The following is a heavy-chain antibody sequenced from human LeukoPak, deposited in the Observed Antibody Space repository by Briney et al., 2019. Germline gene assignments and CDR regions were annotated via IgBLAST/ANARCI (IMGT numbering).Heavy chain of an antibody. CDR1: GGSIGSYY. CDR3: ARDVVVPAAKRNWFDP. CDR2: IYTSGST. D-gene: IGHD2-2*01. J-gene: IGHJ5*02. V-gene: IGHV4-4*07. Sequence: SETLSLTCTVSGGSIGSYYWSWIRQPAGKGLEWIGRIYTSGSTNYNPSLKSRVTMSVDTSKNQFSLKLSSVTAADTAVYYCARDVVVPAAKRNWFDPWGQGTLVTVSS.